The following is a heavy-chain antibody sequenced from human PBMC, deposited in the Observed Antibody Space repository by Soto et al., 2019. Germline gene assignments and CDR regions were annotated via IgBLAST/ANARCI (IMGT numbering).Heavy chain of an antibody. CDR1: GYTFTGYY. D-gene: IGHD3-10*01. J-gene: IGHJ5*02. CDR2: INPNSGGT. CDR3: ARDREVLLWLGELFPSKLYRPKGDNWFDP. Sequence: GASVKVSCKASGYTFTGYYMHWVRQAPGQGLEWMGWINPNSGGTNYAQKFQGRVTMTRDTSISTAYMELSRLRSDDTAVYYCARDREVLLWLGELFPSKLYRPKGDNWFDPWGKGTLVNVSS. V-gene: IGHV1-2*02.